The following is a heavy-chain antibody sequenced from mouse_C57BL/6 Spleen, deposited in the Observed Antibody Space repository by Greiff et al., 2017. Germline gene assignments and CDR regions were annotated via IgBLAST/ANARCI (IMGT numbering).Heavy chain of an antibody. D-gene: IGHD2-4*01. V-gene: IGHV5-6*01. Sequence: EVQGVESGGDLVKPGGSLKLSCAASGFTFSSYGMSWVRQTPDTRLEWVATISSGGSYTYYPDSVKGRFTISRDNAKNTLYLQMSSLKSEDTAMYYGAREKDYGYAMDYWGQGTSVTVSS. J-gene: IGHJ4*01. CDR1: GFTFSSYG. CDR2: ISSGGSYT. CDR3: AREKDYGYAMDY.